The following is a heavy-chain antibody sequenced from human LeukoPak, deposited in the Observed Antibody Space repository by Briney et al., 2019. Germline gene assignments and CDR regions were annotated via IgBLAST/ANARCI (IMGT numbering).Heavy chain of an antibody. V-gene: IGHV3-30*01. D-gene: IGHD1-26*01. CDR3: ARGGGSYYDNWFDP. J-gene: IGHJ5*02. CDR1: GFTFSSYA. CDR2: ISYDGSNK. Sequence: GGSLRLSCAASGFTFSSYAMHWVRQAPGKGLEWVAVISYDGSNKYYADSVKGRFTISRDNSKNTLYLQMNSLRAEDTAVYYCARGGGSYYDNWFDPWGQGTPVTVSS.